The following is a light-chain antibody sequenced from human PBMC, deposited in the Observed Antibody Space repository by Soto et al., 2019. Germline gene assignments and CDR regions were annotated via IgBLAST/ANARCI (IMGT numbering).Light chain of an antibody. CDR2: DVS. V-gene: IGKV3-11*01. CDR1: QSVSYY. J-gene: IGKJ5*01. CDR3: HQRYNWPRVT. Sequence: EIVLPPSPGTLSFSPGDRATLSGRASQSVSYYLALYQQKPGQPPRLLIYDVSNRATGIPARFSGSGSGTDFTLTITSLEPEDFAVYFCHQRYNWPRVTFGQGTRLEIK.